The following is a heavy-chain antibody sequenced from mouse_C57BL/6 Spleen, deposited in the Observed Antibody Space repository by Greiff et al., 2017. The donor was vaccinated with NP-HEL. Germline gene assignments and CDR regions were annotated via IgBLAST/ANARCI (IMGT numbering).Heavy chain of an antibody. Sequence: VQLKQSGAELVKPGASVKLSCTASGFNIKDYYMHWVKQRTEQGLEWIGRIDPEDGETKYATKFQGKATITADTSSNTAYLQLSSLTSEDTAVYYCARRGVVECWGQGTTLTVSS. CDR2: IDPEDGET. D-gene: IGHD1-1*01. V-gene: IGHV14-2*01. CDR3: ARRGVVEC. J-gene: IGHJ2*01. CDR1: GFNIKDYY.